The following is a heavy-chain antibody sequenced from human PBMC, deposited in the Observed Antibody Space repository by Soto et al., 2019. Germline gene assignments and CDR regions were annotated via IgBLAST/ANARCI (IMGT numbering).Heavy chain of an antibody. CDR1: GCTFISYL. J-gene: IGHJ6*02. CDR2: ISSSSSTI. Sequence: PGGSLRLSCPASGCTFISYLMNWVRQAPGKGREWVSYISSSSSTIYYADSVKGRLTISRDNAKNSLYLQMNSLRDEDTAVYYCARDGFRLAGNGYYYYGMDVWGQGTTVTVSS. V-gene: IGHV3-48*02. D-gene: IGHD6-19*01. CDR3: ARDGFRLAGNGYYYYGMDV.